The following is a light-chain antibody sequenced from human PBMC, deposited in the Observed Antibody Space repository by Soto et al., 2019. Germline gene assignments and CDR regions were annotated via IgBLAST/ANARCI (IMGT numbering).Light chain of an antibody. J-gene: IGLJ3*02. V-gene: IGLV1-51*02. CDR3: ATRDSSLSAGV. Sequence: QSVLTQPPSVSATPGQKVTISCSGSSSNIGNNYVSWYQQLPGTAPKLLIYENNKRASGIPGRFSGSKSGTSVTLGVSGLQTGDEGDYYCATRDSSLSAGVFGGGTKLTVL. CDR2: ENN. CDR1: SSNIGNNY.